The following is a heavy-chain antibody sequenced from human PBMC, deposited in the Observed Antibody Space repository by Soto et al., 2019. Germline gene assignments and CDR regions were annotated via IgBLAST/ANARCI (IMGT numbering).Heavy chain of an antibody. V-gene: IGHV3-64D*06. CDR3: IADCTNGVCYLLDY. CDR1: GFTFSSYA. D-gene: IGHD2-8*01. Sequence: HPGGSLRLSCSASGFTFSSYAMHWVRQAPGKGLEYVSAISSNGGSTYYADSVKGRFTISRDNSKNTLYLQMSSLRAEDTAVYYCIADCTNGVCYLLDYWGQGTLVTVSS. J-gene: IGHJ4*02. CDR2: ISSNGGST.